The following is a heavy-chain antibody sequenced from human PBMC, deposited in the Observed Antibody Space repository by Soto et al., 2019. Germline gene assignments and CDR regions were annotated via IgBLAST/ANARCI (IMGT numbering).Heavy chain of an antibody. D-gene: IGHD2-21*02. J-gene: IGHJ3*02. Sequence: SETLSLTCDVSGDTISTGGYTWAWIRQPPGKGLEWIGYIYHSGSTYYNPSLKSRVTISVDTSKNQFSLKLSSVTAADTAVYYCARSGGAYCGGDCYSAFDIWGQGTMVTVSS. V-gene: IGHV4-30-2*01. CDR3: ARSGGAYCGGDCYSAFDI. CDR2: IYHSGST. CDR1: GDTISTGGYT.